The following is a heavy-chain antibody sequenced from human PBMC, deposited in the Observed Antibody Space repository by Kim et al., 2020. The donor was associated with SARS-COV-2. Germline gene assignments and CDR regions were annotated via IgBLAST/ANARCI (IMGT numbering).Heavy chain of an antibody. Sequence: PSLKSRVTISVDTSKNQFSLKLSSVTAADTAVYYCARLTRYSYDKAYFDYWGQGTLVTVSS. CDR3: ARLTRYSYDKAYFDY. V-gene: IGHV4-39*01. J-gene: IGHJ4*02. D-gene: IGHD5-18*01.